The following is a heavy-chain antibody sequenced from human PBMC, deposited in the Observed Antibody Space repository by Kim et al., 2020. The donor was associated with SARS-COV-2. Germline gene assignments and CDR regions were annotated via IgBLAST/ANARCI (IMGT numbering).Heavy chain of an antibody. CDR1: GFTFGDYA. V-gene: IGHV3-49*03. J-gene: IGHJ4*02. CDR2: IRSKAYGGTT. Sequence: GGSLRLSCTASGFTFGDYAMSWFRQAPGKGLEWVGFIRSKAYGGTTEYAASVKGGFTISRDDSKSIAYLQMNSLKTEDTAVYYCTRVRVLRYFDWLDDYWGQGTLVTVSS. CDR3: TRVRVLRYFDWLDDY. D-gene: IGHD3-9*01.